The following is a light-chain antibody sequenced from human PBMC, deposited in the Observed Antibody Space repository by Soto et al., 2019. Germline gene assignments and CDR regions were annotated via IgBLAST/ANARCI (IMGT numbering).Light chain of an antibody. CDR2: AVS. V-gene: IGLV2-14*01. CDR3: SSYTSSSTLV. CDR1: SSDVGGYNS. Sequence: QSVLTQPASVSGSPGQSITFSCTGTSSDVGGYNSVSWHQQHPGKAPKLLIYAVSNRPSGVSNRFSGSKSGNTASLTISGLQAEDEADYYCSSYTSSSTLVFGGGTKLTVL. J-gene: IGLJ2*01.